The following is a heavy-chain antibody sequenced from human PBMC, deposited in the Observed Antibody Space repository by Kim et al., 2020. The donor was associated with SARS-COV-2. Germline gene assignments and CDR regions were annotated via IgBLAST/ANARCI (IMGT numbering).Heavy chain of an antibody. V-gene: IGHV3-15*01. CDR3: TTDLLLMGATGLFDY. CDR1: GFTFSNAW. J-gene: IGHJ4*02. D-gene: IGHD1-26*01. CDR2: IKSKTDGGTT. Sequence: GGSLRLSCAASGFTFSNAWMSWVRQAPGKGLEWVGRIKSKTDGGTTDYAAPVKGRFTISRDDSKNTLYLQMNSLKTEDTAVYYCTTDLLLMGATGLFDYWGQGTLVTVSS.